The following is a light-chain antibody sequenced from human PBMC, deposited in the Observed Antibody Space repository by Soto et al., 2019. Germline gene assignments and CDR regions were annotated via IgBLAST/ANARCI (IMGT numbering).Light chain of an antibody. V-gene: IGLV2-23*01. CDR2: EAS. J-gene: IGLJ1*01. CDR1: SSDVGSHNL. Sequence: QSALTQPASVSGSPGQSITISCTGTSSDVGSHNLVSWYQQYPGKAPKLIIFEASKRPSGVSNRFSGSKSGTTASLTISGLQAEDEADYYCCSNAGSSSTTYVFGTGTKVTVL. CDR3: CSNAGSSSTTYV.